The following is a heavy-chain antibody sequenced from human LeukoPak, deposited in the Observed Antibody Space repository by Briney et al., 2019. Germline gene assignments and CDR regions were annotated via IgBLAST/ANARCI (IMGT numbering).Heavy chain of an antibody. J-gene: IGHJ5*02. Sequence: GASVKVSCKASGYTFTSYGMSWVRQAPGQGLEWMGWISAYNGNTNYAQRLKGRVTISIDTSTSTAYMQMRSLRAEDTAVYYCARTPMATRPCGNELYNWFAPWGEGTL. CDR3: ARTPMATRPCGNELYNWFAP. CDR1: GYTFTSYG. V-gene: IGHV1-18*01. CDR2: ISAYNGNT. D-gene: IGHD6-6*01.